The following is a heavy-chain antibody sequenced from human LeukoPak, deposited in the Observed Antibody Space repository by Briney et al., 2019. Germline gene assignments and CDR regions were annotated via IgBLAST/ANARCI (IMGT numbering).Heavy chain of an antibody. CDR1: GYSISSGNY. CDR2: IYHSGST. Sequence: PSETLSLTCSVSGYSISSGNYWGWIRQPPGKGLEWIGSIYHSGSTYYNSSLKSRVTISVDTSKNQFSLKLSSVTAADTAVYYCAKGYCGSITCYDDRGAFDYWGQGTLVTVSS. J-gene: IGHJ4*02. V-gene: IGHV4-38-2*02. D-gene: IGHD2-2*01. CDR3: AKGYCGSITCYDDRGAFDY.